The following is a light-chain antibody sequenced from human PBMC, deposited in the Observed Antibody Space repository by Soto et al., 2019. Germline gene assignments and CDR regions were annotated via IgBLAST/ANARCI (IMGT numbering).Light chain of an antibody. CDR2: GAT. Sequence: DIQMTQSPSSVSASVGDRVTITCRASQGINIWLAWYQQKPGKAPKLLIYGATSLQSGVPSRFSASGSATDFTLTISSLQPEDFATYYCQQDNSFPFTFAGGTKVEIK. J-gene: IGKJ4*01. CDR3: QQDNSFPFT. CDR1: QGINIW. V-gene: IGKV1-12*01.